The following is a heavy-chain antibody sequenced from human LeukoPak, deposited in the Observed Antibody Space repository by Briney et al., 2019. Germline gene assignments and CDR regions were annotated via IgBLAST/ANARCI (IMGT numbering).Heavy chain of an antibody. CDR3: ARHWIWNENWFDP. J-gene: IGHJ5*02. CDR2: IYTSGST. Sequence: KPSETLSLTCTVSGGSISSNYWSWIRQPAGKGLEWIGRIYTSGSTNYNPSLKSRVTMSLDTSKNQFSLKLSSVTAADTAVYYCARHWIWNENWFDPWGQGTLVTVSS. CDR1: GGSISSNY. D-gene: IGHD1-1*01. V-gene: IGHV4-4*07.